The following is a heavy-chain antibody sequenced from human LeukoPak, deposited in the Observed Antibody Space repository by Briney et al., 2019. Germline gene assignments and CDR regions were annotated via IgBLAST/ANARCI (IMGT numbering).Heavy chain of an antibody. V-gene: IGHV3-23*01. J-gene: IGHJ6*03. CDR3: AKDLAIAAAVYYYYYMDV. CDR2: ISASGTLT. D-gene: IGHD6-13*01. Sequence: GGSLRLPCAVSGFSFSSYEMNWVRQAPGKGLEWISYISASGTLTHYADSVKGRFTISRDNSKNTLYLQMNSLRAEDTAVYYCAKDLAIAAAVYYYYYMDVWGKGTTVTISS. CDR1: GFSFSSYE.